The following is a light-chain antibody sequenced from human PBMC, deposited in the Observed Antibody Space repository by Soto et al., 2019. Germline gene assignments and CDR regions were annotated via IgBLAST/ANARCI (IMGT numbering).Light chain of an antibody. Sequence: IGMTQSPVTLSVSPGERATLSCRASESVLSNLAWYQWRPGKDPRLLIYGAFSSATGIPARFSGSGSGTECNRTISSLQSEDVSVYYCQQSHKCPPWTFGQGTKVEIK. CDR1: ESVLSN. J-gene: IGKJ1*01. CDR3: QQSHKCPPWT. V-gene: IGKV3-15*01. CDR2: GAF.